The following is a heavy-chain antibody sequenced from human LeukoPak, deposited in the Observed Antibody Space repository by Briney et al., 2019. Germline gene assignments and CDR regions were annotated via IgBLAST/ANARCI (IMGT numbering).Heavy chain of an antibody. CDR2: INHSGST. Sequence: PSETLSLTCAVYGGSFSGYYWSWIRQPPGKGLEWIGEINHSGSTNYNPSLKSRVTISVDTSKNQFSLKLSSVTAADTAVYYCARGHLVVYYYYGMDVWGQGTTVTVSS. D-gene: IGHD2-8*02. V-gene: IGHV4-34*01. CDR1: GGSFSGYY. CDR3: ARGHLVVYYYYGMDV. J-gene: IGHJ6*02.